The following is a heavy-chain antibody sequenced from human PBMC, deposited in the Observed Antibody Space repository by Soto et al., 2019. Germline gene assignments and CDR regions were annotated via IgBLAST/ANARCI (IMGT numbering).Heavy chain of an antibody. CDR1: GFTVSSNY. V-gene: IGHV3-53*01. CDR3: ARERYSYGQDYYYGMDV. Sequence: GSLRLSCAASGFTVSSNYMSWVRQAPGKGLEWVSVIYSGGSTYYADSVKGRFTISRDNSKNTLYLQMNSLRAEDTAVYYCARERYSYGQDYYYGMDVWGQGTTVTVSS. D-gene: IGHD5-18*01. CDR2: IYSGGST. J-gene: IGHJ6*02.